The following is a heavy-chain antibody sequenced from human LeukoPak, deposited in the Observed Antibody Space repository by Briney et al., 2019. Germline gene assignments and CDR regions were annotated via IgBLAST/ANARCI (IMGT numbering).Heavy chain of an antibody. CDR2: VNPNSGDT. V-gene: IGHV1-2*02. J-gene: IGHJ3*02. Sequence: ASVKVSCKASGYTFTGYYLHWVRQAPGQGLEWMGGVNPNSGDTNYAQKFQGSVTMTRDTSISTVYMELSRLRSDDTAVYYCARGYCSGGSCFDAFDIWGQGTMVTVSS. D-gene: IGHD2-15*01. CDR3: ARGYCSGGSCFDAFDI. CDR1: GYTFTGYY.